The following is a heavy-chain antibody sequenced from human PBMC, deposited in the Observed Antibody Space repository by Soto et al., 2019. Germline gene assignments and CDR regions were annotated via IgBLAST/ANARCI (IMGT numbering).Heavy chain of an antibody. V-gene: IGHV3-43*01. CDR1: GFTFDDYP. Sequence: VHLAQSGGVVVQPGGSLRLSCAASGFTFDDYPMHWVRQVPGKGLEWVSHISWDGVKTYYADSLRGRFTISRDNTKNSLQLEMRSLTTDVSACYYHVKGGNRGSGIDYWGQGSLVTVSS. J-gene: IGHJ4*02. D-gene: IGHD3-10*01. CDR3: VKGGNRGSGIDY. CDR2: ISWDGVKT.